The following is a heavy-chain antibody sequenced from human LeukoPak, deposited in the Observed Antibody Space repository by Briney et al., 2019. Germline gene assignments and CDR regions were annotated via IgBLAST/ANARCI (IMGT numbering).Heavy chain of an antibody. V-gene: IGHV4-31*03. CDR1: GGSIGSGVYY. J-gene: IGHJ5*02. CDR3: ARTTFPAAAWSGWFDP. CDR2: IYYSGRT. Sequence: SQTLSLTCTVSGGSIGSGVYYWSWIRQPPGKGREWLWYIYYSGRTYYNPSLKIRVTILVDTSKNQFSLKLRSVTAADTAVYYCARTTFPAAAWSGWFDPWGQGTLVTVSS. D-gene: IGHD6-25*01.